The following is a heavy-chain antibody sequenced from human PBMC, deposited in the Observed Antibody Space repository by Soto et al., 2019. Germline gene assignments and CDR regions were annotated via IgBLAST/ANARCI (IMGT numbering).Heavy chain of an antibody. CDR1: GYSFTSYG. V-gene: IGHV1-18*01. CDR2: ISANNGNT. Sequence: QVQLVQSGAEVKKPGASVKVSCKASGYSFTSYGISWVRQAPGQGLEWMGWISANNGNTNYAQGRVTMTTATATSTAYMELRSLRSDDTAVYYCARDRGSYALDYWGQGTLVTFSS. CDR3: ARDRGSYALDY. J-gene: IGHJ4*02. D-gene: IGHD1-26*01.